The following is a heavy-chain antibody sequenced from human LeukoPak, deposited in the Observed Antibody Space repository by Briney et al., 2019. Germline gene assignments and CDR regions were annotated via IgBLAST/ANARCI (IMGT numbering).Heavy chain of an antibody. Sequence: GGSLRLSCAASGFTFSSYWMSWVRQAPGKGLEWVAVISYDGSVKHYADSVRGRFTISRDNAKNSLYLQMNSLRAEDTAVYYCARGSEGSSLNWFDPWGQGTLVTVSS. V-gene: IGHV3-33*08. D-gene: IGHD6-6*01. CDR2: ISYDGSVK. J-gene: IGHJ5*02. CDR3: ARGSEGSSLNWFDP. CDR1: GFTFSSYW.